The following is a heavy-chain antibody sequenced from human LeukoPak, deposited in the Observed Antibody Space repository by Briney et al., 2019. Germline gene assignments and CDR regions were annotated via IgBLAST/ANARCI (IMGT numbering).Heavy chain of an antibody. J-gene: IGHJ4*02. CDR3: ARGSGSYYVVIDY. Sequence: TSETLSLTCTVSGGSISSSSYYWGWIRQPPGKGLEWIGSIYYSGSTYYSPSLKSRVTISVDTSKNQFSLKLSSVTAADTAVYYCARGSGSYYVVIDYWGQGTLVTVSS. D-gene: IGHD1-26*01. CDR1: GGSISSSSYY. V-gene: IGHV4-39*01. CDR2: IYYSGST.